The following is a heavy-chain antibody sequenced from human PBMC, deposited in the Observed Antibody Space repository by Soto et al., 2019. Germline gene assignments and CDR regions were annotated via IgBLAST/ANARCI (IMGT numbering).Heavy chain of an antibody. J-gene: IGHJ5*02. Sequence: GASVKVSCKASGYTFTSYCIHWVRQPPGQRLEWMGWINAANVDTKYSPKFQGRVTTTRDTSASTAYMELSSVRSEDTAVYYCVRRHVSATGIDWFDPWGQGTLVTVSS. CDR1: GYTFTSYC. CDR2: INAANVDT. V-gene: IGHV1-3*01. D-gene: IGHD6-13*01. CDR3: VRRHVSATGIDWFDP.